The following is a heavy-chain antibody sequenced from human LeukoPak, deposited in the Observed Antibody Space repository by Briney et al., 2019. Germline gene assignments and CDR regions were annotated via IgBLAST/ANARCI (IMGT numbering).Heavy chain of an antibody. Sequence: SRGSLTLSCAASGFTFDDYAMSWVRQGPGKGLEWVSAISGSGGSTYYADSVKGRFTISRNNSKNTLYLQMNSLRAEDTAVYYCAKDNLPIRYCSGGSCYFPAEYFQHWGQGTLVTVSS. CDR1: GFTFDDYA. D-gene: IGHD2-15*01. J-gene: IGHJ1*01. CDR3: AKDNLPIRYCSGGSCYFPAEYFQH. CDR2: ISGSGGST. V-gene: IGHV3-23*01.